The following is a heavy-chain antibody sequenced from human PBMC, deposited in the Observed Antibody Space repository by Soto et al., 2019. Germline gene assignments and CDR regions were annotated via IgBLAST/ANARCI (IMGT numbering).Heavy chain of an antibody. J-gene: IGHJ3*02. CDR1: GSSVSSGSYY. D-gene: IGHD3-10*01. V-gene: IGHV4-61*01. Sequence: PSDTLSLTGTGSGSSVSSGSYYWSWIRQPPGKGLEWIGYIYYSGSTNYNPSLKGRVTISVDTSKNQFSLKLSSVTAADTAVYYCARVWGGAFDIWGQGTMVTVSS. CDR3: ARVWGGAFDI. CDR2: IYYSGST.